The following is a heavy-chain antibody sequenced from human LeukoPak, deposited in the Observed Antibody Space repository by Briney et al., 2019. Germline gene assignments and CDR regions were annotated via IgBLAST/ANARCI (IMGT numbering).Heavy chain of an antibody. CDR3: ARERIAAAGTFYYYGMDV. J-gene: IGHJ6*02. V-gene: IGHV1-2*02. CDR1: GYTFTGYY. CDR2: INPNSGGT. D-gene: IGHD6-13*01. Sequence: ASVKVSFTASGYTFTGYYMHWVRQAPGQGLEWMGWINPNSGGTNYAQTFQGGVTMTRHTSIRTAYMELSSLRSDDTAVYYCARERIAAAGTFYYYGMDVWGQGTTVTVSS.